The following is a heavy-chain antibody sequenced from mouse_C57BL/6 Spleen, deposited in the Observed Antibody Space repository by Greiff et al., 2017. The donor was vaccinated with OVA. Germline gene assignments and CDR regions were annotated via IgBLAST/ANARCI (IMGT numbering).Heavy chain of an antibody. Sequence: DVMLVESGGGLVKPGGSLKLSCAASGFTFSDYGMHWVRQAPEKGLEWVAYISSGSSTIYYADTVKGRFTISRDNAKNTLFLQMTSLRSEDTAMYYCARVYSYYAMDYWGQGTSVTVSS. CDR2: ISSGSSTI. CDR3: ARVYSYYAMDY. CDR1: GFTFSDYG. D-gene: IGHD2-1*01. V-gene: IGHV5-17*01. J-gene: IGHJ4*01.